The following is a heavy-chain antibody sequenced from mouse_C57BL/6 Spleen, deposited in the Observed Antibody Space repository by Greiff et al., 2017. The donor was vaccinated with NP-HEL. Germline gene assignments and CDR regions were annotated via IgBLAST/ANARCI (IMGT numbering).Heavy chain of an antibody. CDR2: IYPGDGDT. Sequence: QVQLQQSGPELVKPGASVKISCKASGYAFSSSWMNWVKQRPGKGLEWIGRIYPGDGDTNYNGKFKGKATLTADKSSSTAYMQLSSLTSEDSAVYCGERSPYYDGSSSAWWAYWGQGTLVTVSA. D-gene: IGHD1-1*01. CDR1: GYAFSSSW. J-gene: IGHJ3*01. CDR3: ERSPYYDGSSSAWWAY. V-gene: IGHV1-82*01.